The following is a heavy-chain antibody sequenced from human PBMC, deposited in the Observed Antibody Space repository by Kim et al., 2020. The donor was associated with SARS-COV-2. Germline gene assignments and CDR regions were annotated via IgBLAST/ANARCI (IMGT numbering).Heavy chain of an antibody. CDR3: ATGRTLWFGFPIDY. V-gene: IGHV7-4-1*02. CDR1: GYTFTSYA. D-gene: IGHD3-10*01. CDR2: INTNTGNP. Sequence: ASVKVSCKASGYTFTSYAMNWVRQAPGQGLEWMGWINTNTGNPTYAQGFTGRFVFSLDTSVSTAYLQISSLKAEDTAVHYCATGRTLWFGFPIDYWGQGTLVTVSS. J-gene: IGHJ4*02.